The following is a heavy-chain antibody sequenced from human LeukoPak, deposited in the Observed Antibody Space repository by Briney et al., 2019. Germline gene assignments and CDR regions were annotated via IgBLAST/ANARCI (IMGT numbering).Heavy chain of an antibody. J-gene: IGHJ4*02. Sequence: GASVKVSCKASGYTFTSHGISWVRQAPRQGLEWMGWINPNSGGTNYAQNFQGRVTMTEDTSTDTAYMELSSLRSEDTAVYYCATEPPYYYDSSGYNWGQGTLVTVSS. CDR1: GYTFTSHG. CDR2: INPNSGGT. D-gene: IGHD3-22*01. V-gene: IGHV1-18*01. CDR3: ATEPPYYYDSSGYN.